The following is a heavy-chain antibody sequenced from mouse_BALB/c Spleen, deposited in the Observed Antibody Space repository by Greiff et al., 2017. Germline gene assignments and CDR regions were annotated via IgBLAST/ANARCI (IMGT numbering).Heavy chain of an antibody. CDR1: GFNIKDTY. Sequence: VQLQQSGAELVKPGASVKLSCTASGFNIKDTYMHWVKQRPEQGLEWIGRIDPANGNTKYDPKFQGKATITADTSSNTAYLQLSSLTSEDTAVYYCARETAVEAPYFDYWGQGTTLTVSS. CDR2: IDPANGNT. D-gene: IGHD1-1*01. V-gene: IGHV14-3*02. J-gene: IGHJ2*01. CDR3: ARETAVEAPYFDY.